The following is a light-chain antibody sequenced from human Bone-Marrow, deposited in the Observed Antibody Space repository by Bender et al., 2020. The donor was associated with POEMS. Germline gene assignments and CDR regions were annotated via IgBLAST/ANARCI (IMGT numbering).Light chain of an antibody. Sequence: SYVLTQPPSVSVAPGQTARITCGGNNIGSKSVHWYQQKPGQAPVLVVYDDSDPPSGITERFPGSNSGNTATLTISRVEAGDEADYYCQVWDGSRDHVVFAGGTKLTVL. CDR2: DDS. CDR3: QVWDGSRDHVV. CDR1: NIGSKS. V-gene: IGLV3-21*02. J-gene: IGLJ2*01.